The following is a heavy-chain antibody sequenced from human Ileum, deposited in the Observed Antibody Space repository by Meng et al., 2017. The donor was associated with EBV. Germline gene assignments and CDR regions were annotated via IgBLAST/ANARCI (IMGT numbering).Heavy chain of an antibody. V-gene: IGHV4-61*08. D-gene: IGHD2-21*02. Sequence: QVHLQGLGPGLVKPSETLSLSCSVSNGSVSSYGYYWTWIRQPPGKGLEWIGYMSYTGSTNYKSTLKSRVTISVDKSKNQFSLKLSSVTAADTAVYYCARERGGGDRGIQWGQGTLVTVSS. CDR1: NGSVSSYGYY. CDR2: MSYTGST. CDR3: ARERGGGDRGIQ. J-gene: IGHJ4*02.